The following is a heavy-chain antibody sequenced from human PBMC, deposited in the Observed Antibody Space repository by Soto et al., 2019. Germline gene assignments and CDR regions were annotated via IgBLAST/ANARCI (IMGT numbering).Heavy chain of an antibody. CDR1: GFTFSSYS. V-gene: IGHV3-21*01. CDR2: ISSSSSYI. J-gene: IGHJ4*02. D-gene: IGHD5-12*01. Sequence: GGSLRLSCGALGFTFSSYSMNWVRQAPGKGLEWVSSISSSSSYIYYADSVKGRFTISRDNAKNSLYLQMNSLRAEDTAVYYCAPGYYDGTSYWGQGTLVTVSS. CDR3: APGYYDGTSY.